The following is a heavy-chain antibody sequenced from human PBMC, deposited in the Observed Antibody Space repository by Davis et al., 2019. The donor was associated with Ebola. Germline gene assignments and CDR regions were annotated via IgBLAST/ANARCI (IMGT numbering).Heavy chain of an antibody. J-gene: IGHJ4*02. D-gene: IGHD3-10*01. CDR1: GFTFSSYA. CDR2: ISYDGSNK. Sequence: PGGSLRLSCAASGFTFSSYAMHWVRQTPGKGLEWVAVISYDGSNKYYADSVKGRFTISRDNSKNTLYLQMNSLRAEDTAVYYCAREGYYGSGSISFLLYWGQGTLVTVSS. CDR3: AREGYYGSGSISFLLY. V-gene: IGHV3-30-3*01.